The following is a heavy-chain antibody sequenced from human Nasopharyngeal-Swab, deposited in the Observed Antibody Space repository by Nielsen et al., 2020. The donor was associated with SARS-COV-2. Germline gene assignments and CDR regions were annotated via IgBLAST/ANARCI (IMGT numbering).Heavy chain of an antibody. D-gene: IGHD1-26*01. J-gene: IGHJ6*03. V-gene: IGHV1-3*01. CDR2: INAGNGNT. CDR1: GYTFTSYA. CDR3: ARWRVGGSYSGYYYYYIDV. Sequence: ASVKVSCKASGYTFTSYAMHWVRRAPGQRLEWMGWINAGNGNTKYSQKFQGRVTTTRDTSASTAYMELSSLRSEDTAVYYCARWRVGGSYSGYYYYYIDVWGKGTTVTVSS.